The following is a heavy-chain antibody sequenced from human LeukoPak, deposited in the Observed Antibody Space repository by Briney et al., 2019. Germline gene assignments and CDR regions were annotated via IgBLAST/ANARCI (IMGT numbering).Heavy chain of an antibody. CDR2: IKYNGDGA. CDR1: GDTFTGYF. Sequence: APVKVSCKASGDTFTGYFVHWVRQAPGQGLEWMGCIKYNGDGANSAQKFQGRVTMTWDTSITTAYMELSSLRSDDTAVYYCAREAQGTYKFLDWGQGTLVTVSS. J-gene: IGHJ4*02. CDR3: AREAQGTYKFLD. D-gene: IGHD1-1*01. V-gene: IGHV1-2*02.